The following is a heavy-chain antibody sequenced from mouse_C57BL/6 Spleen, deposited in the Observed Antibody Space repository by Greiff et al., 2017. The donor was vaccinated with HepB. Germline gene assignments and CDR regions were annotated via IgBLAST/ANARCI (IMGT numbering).Heavy chain of an antibody. J-gene: IGHJ1*03. V-gene: IGHV1-55*01. CDR1: GYTFTSYW. CDR3: ARSDCYGSSYWYFDV. D-gene: IGHD1-1*01. Sequence: VQLQQPGAELVKPGASVKMSCKASGYTFTSYWITWVKQRPGQGLEWIGDIYPGSGSTNYNEKFKSKATLTVDTSSSTAYMQLSSLTSEDSAVYYCARSDCYGSSYWYFDVWGTGTTVTVSS. CDR2: IYPGSGST.